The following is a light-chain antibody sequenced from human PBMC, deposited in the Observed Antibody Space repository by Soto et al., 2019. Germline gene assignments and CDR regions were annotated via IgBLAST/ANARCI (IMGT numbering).Light chain of an antibody. J-gene: IGLJ2*01. CDR2: EVS. CDR1: SNDVGGYDY. CDR3: NSYTSSSTLV. Sequence: QSAPTQPASVSGSPGQSITISCSGTSNDVGGYDYVSWYQQHPGKAPKLVIYEVSNRPSWVSNRFSGSKSGNTASLTISGLQPEDEADYYCNSYTSSSTLVFGGGTKVTVL. V-gene: IGLV2-14*01.